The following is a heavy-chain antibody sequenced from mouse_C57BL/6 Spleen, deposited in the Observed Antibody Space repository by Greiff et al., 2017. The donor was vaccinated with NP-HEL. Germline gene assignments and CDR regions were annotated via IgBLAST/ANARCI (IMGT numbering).Heavy chain of an antibody. CDR1: GFTFSSYA. CDR3: ARDPDDSFRGFAY. J-gene: IGHJ3*01. D-gene: IGHD2-4*01. V-gene: IGHV5-4*01. Sequence: VQLKESGGGLVKPGGSLKLSCAASGFTFSSYAMSWVRQTPEKRLEWVATISDGGSYTYYPDNVKGRFTITRDNAKNNLYLQMSHLKSEDTAMYYCARDPDDSFRGFAYWGQGTLVTVSA. CDR2: ISDGGSYT.